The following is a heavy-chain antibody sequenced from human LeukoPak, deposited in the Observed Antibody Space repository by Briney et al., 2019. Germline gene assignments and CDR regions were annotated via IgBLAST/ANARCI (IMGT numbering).Heavy chain of an antibody. CDR2: INHSGST. J-gene: IGHJ4*02. D-gene: IGHD3-22*01. CDR3: ARGYYDSSPRAFDY. CDR1: GGSFSGYY. V-gene: IGHV4-34*01. Sequence: PETLSLTCAVYGGSFSGYYWSWIRQPPGKGLEWIGEINHSGSTNYNPSLKSRVTISVDTSKNQFSLKLSSVTAADTAVYYCARGYYDSSPRAFDYWGQGTLVTVSS.